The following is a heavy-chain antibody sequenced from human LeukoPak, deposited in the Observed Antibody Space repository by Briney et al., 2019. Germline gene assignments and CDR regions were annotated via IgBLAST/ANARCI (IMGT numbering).Heavy chain of an antibody. V-gene: IGHV4-39*01. CDR2: IYYSGST. J-gene: IGHJ3*02. Sequence: SETLSPTCTVSGGSISSSSYYWGWIRQPPGKGLEWIGSIYYSGSTYYNPSLKSRVTISVDTSKNQFSLKLSSVTAADTAVYYCYIVVVVAARGDAFDIWGQGTMVTVSS. CDR1: GGSISSSSYY. D-gene: IGHD2-15*01. CDR3: YIVVVVAARGDAFDI.